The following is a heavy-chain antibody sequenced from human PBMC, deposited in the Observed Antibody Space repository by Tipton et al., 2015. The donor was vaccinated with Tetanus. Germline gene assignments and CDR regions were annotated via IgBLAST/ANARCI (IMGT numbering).Heavy chain of an antibody. Sequence: TLSLTCAVSGGLITTGGYSWGWIRQPPGQGLEWLGYIYQTDSTYYNPSVKSRVTVSLDTSKKHFSLRLSSVTAADTAVYYCARGGLCVGPACAGISPLLDVWGRGTLVTVSS. CDR1: GGLITTGGYS. D-gene: IGHD2-15*01. CDR2: IYQTDST. CDR3: ARGGLCVGPACAGISPLLDV. J-gene: IGHJ2*01. V-gene: IGHV4-30-2*01.